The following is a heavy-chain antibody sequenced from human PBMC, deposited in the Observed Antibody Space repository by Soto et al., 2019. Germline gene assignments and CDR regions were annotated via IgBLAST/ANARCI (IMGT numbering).Heavy chain of an antibody. V-gene: IGHV3-72*01. J-gene: IGHJ4*02. CDR1: GFTFSDHY. CDR2: TRNKANSYTT. Sequence: EVQLVESGGGLVQPGGSLRLSCAASGFTFSDHYMDWVRQAPGKGLEWVGRTRNKANSYTTEYAASVKGRFTISRDDSNNSLYLQMNSLKTEDTAVYYCASRGYCTNGVCGYWGQGTLVTVSS. CDR3: ASRGYCTNGVCGY. D-gene: IGHD2-8*01.